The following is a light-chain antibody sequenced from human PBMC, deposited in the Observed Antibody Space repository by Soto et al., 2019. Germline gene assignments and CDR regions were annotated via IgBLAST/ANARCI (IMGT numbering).Light chain of an antibody. V-gene: IGKV1-5*03. CDR1: QSISNW. Sequence: DIQMTQSPSTLSASVGDRVTITCRASQSISNWLAWYQQKPGKAPKLLIYKASSLESGVPSRFSGSGSGTEFTITISSLQPDDFATYYCQQYNSYSPATFGQGTKVEIK. CDR2: KAS. J-gene: IGKJ1*01. CDR3: QQYNSYSPAT.